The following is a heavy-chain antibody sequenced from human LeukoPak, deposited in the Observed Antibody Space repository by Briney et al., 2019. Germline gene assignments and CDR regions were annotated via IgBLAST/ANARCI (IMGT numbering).Heavy chain of an antibody. Sequence: SQTLSLTCAISGDSVSSNSXXXXXXXXXXXXXXXWLXXTYYRSKXXXDYXXXXXXXITIXPXXSKNQFSLQLNSVTPEDTAVYYCARGWSNFDYWGQGTLVTVSS. J-gene: IGHJ4*02. CDR1: GDSVSSNSXX. V-gene: IGHV6-1*01. CDR2: TYYRSKXXX. D-gene: IGHD6-19*01. CDR3: ARGWSNFDY.